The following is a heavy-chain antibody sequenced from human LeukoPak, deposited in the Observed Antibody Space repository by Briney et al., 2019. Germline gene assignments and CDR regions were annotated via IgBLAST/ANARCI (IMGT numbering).Heavy chain of an antibody. CDR3: ARDEFGMDV. Sequence: SETLSLTCAVSGYSISSGYYWGWIRQPPGKGLEWIGSIYHSGSTYYNPSLKSRVTISVDTSKNQFSLKLSSVTAADTAVYYCARDEFGMDVWGNGTTVTVTS. CDR2: IYHSGST. CDR1: GYSISSGYY. V-gene: IGHV4-38-2*02. J-gene: IGHJ6*04.